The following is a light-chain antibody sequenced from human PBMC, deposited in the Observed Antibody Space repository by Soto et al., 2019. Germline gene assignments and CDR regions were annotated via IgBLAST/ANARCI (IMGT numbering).Light chain of an antibody. CDR2: EGS. V-gene: IGLV2-23*01. J-gene: IGLJ2*01. CDR3: CSHAGSSTLNVV. Sequence: QSVLTQPASVSGSPGQSITISCTGTSSDVGSYNLVSWYQQHPGKAPKLMIYEGSKRPSGVSNRFSGSKSGNTASLTISGLQAEDEADYYCCSHAGSSTLNVVFGGGTQLTVL. CDR1: SSDVGSYNL.